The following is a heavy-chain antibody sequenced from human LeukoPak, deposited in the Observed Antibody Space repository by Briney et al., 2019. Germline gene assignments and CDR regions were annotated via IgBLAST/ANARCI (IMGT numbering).Heavy chain of an antibody. CDR3: ARSSSMLTIPTFDY. Sequence: PSETLSLTCSVSGGSISNYYWSWIRQPPGKGLEWIGYIYYSGSTKYNSSLKSRVTISVQTSNNQFSLKLSSVTAADTAVYYCARSSSMLTIPTFDYWGRGTLVTVSS. J-gene: IGHJ4*02. CDR1: GGSISNYY. D-gene: IGHD3-16*01. V-gene: IGHV4-59*01. CDR2: IYYSGST.